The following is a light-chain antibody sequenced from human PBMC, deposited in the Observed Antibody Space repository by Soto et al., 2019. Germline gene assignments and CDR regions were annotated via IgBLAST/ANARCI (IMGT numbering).Light chain of an antibody. Sequence: DIPMTQSPSTLSASVGDRVTITCRASQSISSWLAWYQQKPGKAPKLLIYKASSLESGVPSRFSGSGSGTEFTLTISSLHPDDFATYYCQQYNSYRTFGQGTKVEIK. J-gene: IGKJ1*01. CDR3: QQYNSYRT. V-gene: IGKV1-5*03. CDR2: KAS. CDR1: QSISSW.